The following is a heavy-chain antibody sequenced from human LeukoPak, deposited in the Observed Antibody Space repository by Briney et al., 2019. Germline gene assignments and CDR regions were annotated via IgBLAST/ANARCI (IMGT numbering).Heavy chain of an antibody. CDR3: TTDPMVRGVIYF. V-gene: IGHV3-7*03. J-gene: IGHJ4*02. D-gene: IGHD3-10*01. Sequence: GGSLRLSCAASGFTFSSYWMIWVRQAPGKGLEWVANIRQDGSEKYYVASVRGRFTISRDNAKNSLYLQMNSLRAEDTAVYYCTTDPMVRGVIYFWGQGTLVTVSS. CDR1: GFTFSSYW. CDR2: IRQDGSEK.